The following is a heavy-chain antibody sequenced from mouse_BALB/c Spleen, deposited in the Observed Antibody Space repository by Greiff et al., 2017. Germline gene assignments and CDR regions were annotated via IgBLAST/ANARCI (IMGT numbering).Heavy chain of an antibody. CDR2: INPGSGGT. J-gene: IGHJ3*01. CDR3: EREVPLTGTFY. CDR1: GYAFTNYL. D-gene: IGHD4-1*01. V-gene: IGHV1-54*01. Sequence: VQLQQSGAELVRPGTSVTVSCKASGYAFTNYLIEWVKQRPGQGLEWIGVINPGSGGTNYNEKFKGKATLTADKSSSTAYMQLSSLTSDDSAVYFCEREVPLTGTFYWGQGTLVTVSA.